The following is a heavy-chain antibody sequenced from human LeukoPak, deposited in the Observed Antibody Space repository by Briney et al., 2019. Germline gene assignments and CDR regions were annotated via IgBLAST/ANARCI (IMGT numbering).Heavy chain of an antibody. Sequence: GGSLRLSCAASGFTVSSNYMSWVRQAPGKGLEWVSVIYSGGSTYYADSVKGRFTISRDNSKNTLYLQMNSLRAEDTAVYYCARDLTVTDFGALEDKGGFDPWGQGTLVTVSS. D-gene: IGHD4-11*01. CDR3: ARDLTVTDFGALEDKGGFDP. J-gene: IGHJ5*02. CDR2: IYSGGST. CDR1: GFTVSSNY. V-gene: IGHV3-66*02.